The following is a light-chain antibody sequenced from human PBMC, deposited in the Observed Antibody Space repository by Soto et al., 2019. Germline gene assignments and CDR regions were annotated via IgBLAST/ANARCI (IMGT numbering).Light chain of an antibody. CDR1: QSVSNN. CDR3: QQYNNWPLT. J-gene: IGKJ4*01. Sequence: EIVMTQSPATLSVSPGERATLSCRASQSVSNNLAWYQQKPGQAPRLLMYGASARATGLPDRFSGSGSGTEFTLTISSLQSEDFAVYYCQQYNNWPLTFGGGTKVEIK. V-gene: IGKV3-15*01. CDR2: GAS.